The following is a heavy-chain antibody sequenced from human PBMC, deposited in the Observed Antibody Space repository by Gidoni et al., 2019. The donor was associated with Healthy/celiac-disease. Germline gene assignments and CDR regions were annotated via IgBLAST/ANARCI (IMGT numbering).Heavy chain of an antibody. V-gene: IGHV3-30*04. CDR2: ISYYGSNK. D-gene: IGHD5-12*01. J-gene: IGHJ3*02. CDR3: ATCQDGYKEACAFDI. CDR1: GFTFSSYA. Sequence: QVQLVESGGGVVQPGRSLRLSCAASGFTFSSYAMHWVRQAPGKGLEWVAVISYYGSNKYYADSVKGRFTISRDNSKNTLYLQMNSLRAEDTAVYYCATCQDGYKEACAFDIWGQGTMVTVSS.